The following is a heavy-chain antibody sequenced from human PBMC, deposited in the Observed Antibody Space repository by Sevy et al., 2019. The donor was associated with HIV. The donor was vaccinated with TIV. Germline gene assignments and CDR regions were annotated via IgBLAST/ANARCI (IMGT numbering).Heavy chain of an antibody. J-gene: IGHJ6*02. Sequence: GGSLRLSCAASGFTFSSYAMSWVRQAPGKGLEWVSAISGSGGSTYYADPVKGRFTISRDNSKNTLYLQMNSLGAEDTAVYYCAKSLNFRGVTYYGMDVWGQGITVTVSS. D-gene: IGHD3-10*01. CDR1: GFTFSSYA. CDR2: ISGSGGST. V-gene: IGHV3-23*01. CDR3: AKSLNFRGVTYYGMDV.